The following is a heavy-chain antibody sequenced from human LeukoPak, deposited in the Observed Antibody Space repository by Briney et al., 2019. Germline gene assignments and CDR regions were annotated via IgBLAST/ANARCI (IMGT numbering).Heavy chain of an antibody. J-gene: IGHJ3*02. Sequence: GGSLRLSCAASGFTFSSYSMNWVRQAPGKGLEWVSYISSSSSTIYYADSVKGRFTISRDNAKNSLYLQMNSLRAEDTAVYYCAKDYCGGDCYWVAFDIWGQGTMVTVSS. D-gene: IGHD2-21*01. CDR2: ISSSSSTI. V-gene: IGHV3-48*04. CDR3: AKDYCGGDCYWVAFDI. CDR1: GFTFSSYS.